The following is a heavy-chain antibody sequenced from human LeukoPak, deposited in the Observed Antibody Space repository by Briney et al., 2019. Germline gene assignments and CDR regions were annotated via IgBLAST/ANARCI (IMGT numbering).Heavy chain of an antibody. CDR3: ARRAIVGAENAFDI. CDR1: GGSISSGSYY. V-gene: IGHV4-61*02. CDR2: IYTSGST. D-gene: IGHD1-26*01. Sequence: SETLSLTCTVSGGSISSGSYYWSWIRQPAGKGLEWIGRIYTSGSTNYNPALKSRATISEGPSKNQFSLKQSSATAADTAMYYCARRAIVGAENAFDIWGQGTMVTVSS. J-gene: IGHJ3*02.